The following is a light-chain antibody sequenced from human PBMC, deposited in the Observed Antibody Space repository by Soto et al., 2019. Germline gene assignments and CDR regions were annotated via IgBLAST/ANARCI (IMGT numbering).Light chain of an antibody. CDR1: SSDVGSYNL. J-gene: IGLJ1*01. CDR3: CSYAGSSFYV. Sequence: QYALTQPDSVSGYPGQSITISCTGTSSDVGSYNLVSWYQQHPGKAPKLMIYEVSKRPSGVSNRFSGSKSGNTASPTISGLQAEDDADLSCCSYAGSSFYVFGTVTKVTV. CDR2: EVS. V-gene: IGLV2-23*02.